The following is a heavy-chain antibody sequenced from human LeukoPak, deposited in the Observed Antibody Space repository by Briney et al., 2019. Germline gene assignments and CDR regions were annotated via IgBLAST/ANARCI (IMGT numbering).Heavy chain of an antibody. D-gene: IGHD2-15*01. J-gene: IGHJ5*02. CDR1: GGSISSGGYY. V-gene: IGHV4-61*08. CDR2: IYYSGST. Sequence: SQTLSLTCTVSGGSISSGGYYWSWIRQPPGKGLEWIGYIYYSGSTNYNPSLKSRVTISVDTSKNQFSLKLSSVTAADTAVYYCARDGGIVFPYNWFDPWGQGTLVTVSS. CDR3: ARDGGIVFPYNWFDP.